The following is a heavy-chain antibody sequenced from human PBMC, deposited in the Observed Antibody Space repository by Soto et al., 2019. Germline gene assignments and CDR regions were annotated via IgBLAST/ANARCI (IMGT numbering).Heavy chain of an antibody. J-gene: IGHJ4*02. Sequence: GGSLRLSCAASGFTFSSYAMSWVRQAPGKGLEWVSAISGSGGSTYYADSVKGRFTISRDNSKNTLYLQMNSLRAEDTAVYYCAKSQVAGTDWTGEFDDYWGQGTLVTVSS. D-gene: IGHD6-19*01. CDR3: AKSQVAGTDWTGEFDDY. CDR1: GFTFSSYA. V-gene: IGHV3-23*01. CDR2: ISGSGGST.